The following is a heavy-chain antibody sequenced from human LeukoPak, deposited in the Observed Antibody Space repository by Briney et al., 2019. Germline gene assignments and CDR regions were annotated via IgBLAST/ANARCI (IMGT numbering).Heavy chain of an antibody. CDR3: ARDPSPYFDCLFVY. J-gene: IGHJ4*02. CDR1: GFTFTRKY. CDR2: IYRGGST. Sequence: GGSLRPSCAASGFTFTRKYMNWVRQAPGKGLEWVSVIYRGGSTCHADSVKGRFTISRDNSKSTLYLQMNRLRAEDTAVYYCARDPSPYFDCLFVYWGQGTLVTVSS. V-gene: IGHV3-66*01. D-gene: IGHD3-9*01.